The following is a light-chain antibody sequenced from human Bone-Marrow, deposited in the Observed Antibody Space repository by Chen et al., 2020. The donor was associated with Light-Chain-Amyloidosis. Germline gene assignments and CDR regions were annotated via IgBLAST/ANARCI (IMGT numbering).Light chain of an antibody. V-gene: IGLV2-14*01. CDR3: SSYPVTNTLV. CDR1: SSDVGGANH. J-gene: IGLJ1*01. CDR2: EVT. Sequence: QSALTQPASVSGSPGQSITISCTGTSSDVGGANHVSWYQQHPDKAPKRIIYEVTNRPSCVPDLFSGPKSDNTASLCISGLQTEDEADYFCSSYPVTNTLVFGSGTRLTVL.